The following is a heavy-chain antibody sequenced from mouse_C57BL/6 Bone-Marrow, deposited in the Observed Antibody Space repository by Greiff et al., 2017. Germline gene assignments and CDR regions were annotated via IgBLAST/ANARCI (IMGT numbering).Heavy chain of an antibody. CDR2: IYPGSGST. J-gene: IGHJ2*01. Sequence: VQLQQPGAELVKPGASVKMSCKASGYTFTSYWITWVKQGPGQGLEWIGDIYPGSGSTNYNEKFKSKATLTVDTSSSTAYMQLSSLTSEDSAVYYCARDYYGNFYFDYGGQGTTLTVSS. D-gene: IGHD2-1*01. CDR3: ARDYYGNFYFDY. V-gene: IGHV1-55*01. CDR1: GYTFTSYW.